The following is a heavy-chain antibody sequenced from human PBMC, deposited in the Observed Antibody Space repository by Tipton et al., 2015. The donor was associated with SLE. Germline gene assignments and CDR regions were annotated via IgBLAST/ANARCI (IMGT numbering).Heavy chain of an antibody. CDR2: IYYSGST. CDR3: ARGIDHRTYYDFWSGYLSWFDP. V-gene: IGHV4-39*07. J-gene: IGHJ5*02. Sequence: TLSLTCTVSGGSISSSSYYWGWIRQPPGKGLEWIGSIYYSGSTYYNPSLKSRVTISVDTSKNQFSLKLSSVTAADTAVYYCARGIDHRTYYDFWSGYLSWFDPWGQGTLVTVSS. D-gene: IGHD3-3*01. CDR1: GGSISSSSYY.